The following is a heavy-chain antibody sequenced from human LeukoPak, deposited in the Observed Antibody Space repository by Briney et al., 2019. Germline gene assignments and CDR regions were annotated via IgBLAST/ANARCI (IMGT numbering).Heavy chain of an antibody. CDR1: GFAFSTYW. CDR3: ARKVGETGWLDY. D-gene: IGHD1-26*01. V-gene: IGHV3-7*03. J-gene: IGHJ4*02. Sequence: HTGGSLRLSCAASGFAFSTYWMSWVRQAPGKGLEWVANIKQDGSEKYYVDSVKGRLTISRDNAKNSLYLQMNSLRAEDTALYYCARKVGETGWLDYWGQGTLVTVSS. CDR2: IKQDGSEK.